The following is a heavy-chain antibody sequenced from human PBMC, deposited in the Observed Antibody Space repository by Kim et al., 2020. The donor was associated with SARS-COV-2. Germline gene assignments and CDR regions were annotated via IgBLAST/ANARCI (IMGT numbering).Heavy chain of an antibody. CDR2: ISYDGSNK. Sequence: GGSLRLSCAASGFTFSSYGMHWVRQAPGKGLEWVAVISYDGSNKYYADSVKGRFTISRDNSKNTLYLQMNSLRAEDTAVYYCANLGIFGDDYGDSQEYNWFDPWGQGTLVTVSS. V-gene: IGHV3-30*18. D-gene: IGHD4-17*01. CDR3: ANLGIFGDDYGDSQEYNWFDP. J-gene: IGHJ5*02. CDR1: GFTFSSYG.